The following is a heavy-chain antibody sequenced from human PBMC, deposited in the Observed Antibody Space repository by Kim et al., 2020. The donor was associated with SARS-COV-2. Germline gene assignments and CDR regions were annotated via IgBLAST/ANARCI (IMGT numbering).Heavy chain of an antibody. D-gene: IGHD4-4*01. CDR3: ARGFSTVTTIYYSGMDA. J-gene: IGHJ6*02. V-gene: IGHV4-59*01. CDR2: IYYSGST. Sequence: SETLSLTCTVSGGSISSYYWSWIRQPPGKGLEWIGYIYYSGSTNYNPSLKSRVTISVATSKNQFSLKLSSVTAADTAVYYCARGFSTVTTIYYSGMDAWGQGTTVTVSS. CDR1: GGSISSYY.